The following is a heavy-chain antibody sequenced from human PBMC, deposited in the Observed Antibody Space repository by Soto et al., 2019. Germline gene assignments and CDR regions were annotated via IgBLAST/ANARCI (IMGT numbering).Heavy chain of an antibody. D-gene: IGHD4-4*01. CDR2: IYYSGST. J-gene: IGHJ4*02. Sequence: SETLCLTCAVSGGSVSSYYWSWIRQTTGKGLEWIGYIYYSGSTKYKPSLKSRVTISVDTSKNQFSLKVSSATAADTAVYYCARHSNRNYGLYYFDYWGLGALVTVSS. CDR3: ARHSNRNYGLYYFDY. V-gene: IGHV4-59*08. CDR1: GGSVSSYY.